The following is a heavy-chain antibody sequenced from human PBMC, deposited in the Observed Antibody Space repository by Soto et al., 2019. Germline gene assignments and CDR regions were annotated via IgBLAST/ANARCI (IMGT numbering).Heavy chain of an antibody. D-gene: IGHD3-3*01. CDR3: ATSDYDFWCGTYGMDV. Sequence: EVQLLESGGGLVQPGGSLRLSCAASGFTFSSYAMSWVRQAPGKGLEWVSAISGSGGSTYYADSVKGRFTISRDNSKNTLYLQMNSLRAEDTAVYYCATSDYDFWCGTYGMDVWGQGTTVTVSS. V-gene: IGHV3-23*01. J-gene: IGHJ6*02. CDR2: ISGSGGST. CDR1: GFTFSSYA.